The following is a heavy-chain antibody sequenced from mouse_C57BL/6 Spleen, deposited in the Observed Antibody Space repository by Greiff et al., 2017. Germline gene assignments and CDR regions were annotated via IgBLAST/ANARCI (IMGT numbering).Heavy chain of an antibody. CDR3: ARDGDDYDGTPFDY. CDR1: GFTFSSYA. J-gene: IGHJ2*01. CDR2: ISDGGSYT. D-gene: IGHD2-4*01. V-gene: IGHV5-4*01. Sequence: EVKLQESGEGLVKPGGSLKLSCAASGFTFSSYAMSWVRQTPEKRLEWVATISDGGSYTYYPDNVKGRFTISRDNAKNNLYLQMSHLKSEDTAMYYCARDGDDYDGTPFDYWGQGTTLTVSS.